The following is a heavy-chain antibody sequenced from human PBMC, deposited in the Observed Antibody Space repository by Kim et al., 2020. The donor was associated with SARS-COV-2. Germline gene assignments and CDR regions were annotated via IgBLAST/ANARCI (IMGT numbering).Heavy chain of an antibody. CDR3: AKIVGANTDDY. CDR1: GFTFSSYN. CDR2: IRGSGST. J-gene: IGHJ4*02. V-gene: IGHV3-23*01. Sequence: GGSLRLSCAASGFTFSSYNISWVRQAPGKGLEWVSNIRGSGSTYYADSVKGRFIISRDNFKNTVYLQMNSLRAEDTAVYYCAKIVGANTDDYCGQGTLVTIAS. D-gene: IGHD1-26*01.